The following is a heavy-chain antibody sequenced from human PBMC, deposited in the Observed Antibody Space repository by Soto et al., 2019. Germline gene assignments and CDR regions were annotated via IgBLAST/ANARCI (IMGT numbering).Heavy chain of an antibody. CDR2: ISGSGGST. V-gene: IGHV3-23*01. D-gene: IGHD5-12*01. CDR3: AKDRTPSLGYSGYDCFDY. J-gene: IGHJ4*02. Sequence: EVQLLESGGGLVQPGGSLRLSCAASGFTFRNYAMSWVRQAPGKGLEWVSAISGSGGSTYYADSVKGRFTISRDNSKNTLYLQMNSLRAEDTAVYYCAKDRTPSLGYSGYDCFDYWGQGTLVTVSS. CDR1: GFTFRNYA.